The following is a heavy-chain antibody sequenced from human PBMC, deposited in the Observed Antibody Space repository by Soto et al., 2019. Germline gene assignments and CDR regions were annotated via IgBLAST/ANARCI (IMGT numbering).Heavy chain of an antibody. J-gene: IGHJ4*02. CDR2: IYNSGST. CDR3: AGQRAPYYFDY. CDR1: GGSISSGGYY. V-gene: IGHV4-31*03. Sequence: PSETLSLTCTVSGGSISSGGYYWNWIRHHPGKGLEWIGYIYNSGSTYYNPYLKSRVFISADTSKNLLSLKLSSVTAADTAVYYCAGQRAPYYFDYWGRGALVTVPQ.